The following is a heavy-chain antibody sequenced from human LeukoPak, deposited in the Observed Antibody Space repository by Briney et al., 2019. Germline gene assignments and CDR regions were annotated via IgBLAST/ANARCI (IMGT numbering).Heavy chain of an antibody. CDR2: ISYDGSSK. CDR3: AKVRVVFNWNYAYYFDY. J-gene: IGHJ4*02. V-gene: IGHV3-30*18. CDR1: GFTFSNYA. Sequence: QPGGSLRLSCAASGFTFSNYAMHWVRQAPGKGLEWVAIISYDGSSKYYPDSVKGRFTISRDNSKNTLYLQMNSLGPEDTAMYYCAKVRVVFNWNYAYYFDYWGQGTLVTVSS. D-gene: IGHD1-7*01.